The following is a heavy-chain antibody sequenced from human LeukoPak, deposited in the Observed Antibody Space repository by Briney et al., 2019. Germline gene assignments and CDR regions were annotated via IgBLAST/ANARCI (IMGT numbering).Heavy chain of an antibody. V-gene: IGHV4-38-2*01. CDR1: GYSISSGYY. Sequence: PSETLSLICAVSGYSISSGYYWGWIRQPPGKGLEWIGTIYYSRSTLYKPSPKQRLTIPVDMHKHHLSLTVNPETAADAAIYLCVSGSFTCNAFDIWAQGTRVTVSS. CDR3: VSGSFTCNAFDI. J-gene: IGHJ3*02. CDR2: IYYSRST. D-gene: IGHD1-26*01.